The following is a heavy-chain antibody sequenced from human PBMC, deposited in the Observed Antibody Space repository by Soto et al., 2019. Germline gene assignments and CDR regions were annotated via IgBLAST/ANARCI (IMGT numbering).Heavy chain of an antibody. CDR2: INHSGSS. CDR1: GGSFSGYY. CDR3: ARGAIRFLEWLSRYDAFDI. Sequence: SETLSLTCAVYGGSFSGYYWSCIRQPPGKGLEWIGEINHSGSSNYNPSLKSRVTISVDTSKNQFSLKLSSVTAADTAVYYCARGAIRFLEWLSRYDAFDIWGQGTLVTVSS. J-gene: IGHJ3*02. D-gene: IGHD3-3*01. V-gene: IGHV4-34*01.